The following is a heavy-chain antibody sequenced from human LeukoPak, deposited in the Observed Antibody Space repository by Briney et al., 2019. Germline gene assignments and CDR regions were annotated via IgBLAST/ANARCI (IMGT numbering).Heavy chain of an antibody. J-gene: IGHJ2*01. V-gene: IGHV4-31*03. D-gene: IGHD3-22*01. CDR1: GGSITSGASD. CDR2: LNPNRNP. CDR3: ARAARQGFTMVVVPFFFFDL. Sequence: SQTLSLTCTVSGGSITSGASDWGWMRQHPKRGLEWVGYLNPNRNPYYHPSLRSRHTTSVDTSKNLYSLKLSYVTAADSAVYYCARAARQGFTMVVVPFFFFDLWPRGTLVTVSS.